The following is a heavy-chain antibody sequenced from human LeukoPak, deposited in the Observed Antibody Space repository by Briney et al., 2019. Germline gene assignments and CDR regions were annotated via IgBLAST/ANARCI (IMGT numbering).Heavy chain of an antibody. D-gene: IGHD3-22*01. CDR3: ARSNLGSYDQSGYYQY. Sequence: KPSETLSLTCTVSGGSLSGYYWNWIRQPAGKGLEWIGRIYTGGNSWYKPSLQSRVTMSVDTSKNQFSLRMSSLTAADTAVYYCARSNLGSYDQSGYYQYWGQGTRVTVSS. CDR1: GGSLSGYY. V-gene: IGHV4-4*07. CDR2: IYTGGNS. J-gene: IGHJ4*02.